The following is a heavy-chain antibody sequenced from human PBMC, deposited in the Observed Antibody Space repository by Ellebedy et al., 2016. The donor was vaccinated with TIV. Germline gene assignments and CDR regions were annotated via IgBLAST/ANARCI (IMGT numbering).Heavy chain of an antibody. CDR1: GYTFTSYA. D-gene: IGHD3-10*01. Sequence: ASVKVSCKASGYTFTSYAMHWVRQAPGQRLEWMGWINAGNGDTTYSQRFQGRVTITRDTSASTAYMELSSLRSEDTAVYYCATRATMVRGVSNHYYYYYGMDVWGQGTTVTVSS. J-gene: IGHJ6*02. V-gene: IGHV1-3*01. CDR3: ATRATMVRGVSNHYYYYYGMDV. CDR2: INAGNGDT.